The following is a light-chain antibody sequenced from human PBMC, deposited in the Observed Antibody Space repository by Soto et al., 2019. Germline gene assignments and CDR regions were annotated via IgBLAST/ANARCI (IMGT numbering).Light chain of an antibody. Sequence: QSVLTQPPSASGTPGQRVTISCSGSSSNIGTNTVNWYLQLPGTAPKLLIYNNNQRPSGVPERFSGSKSGTSASLAISGLQSEDESNYYCAAWDDNLIGFFLFGSGTKVTVL. V-gene: IGLV1-44*01. CDR2: NNN. J-gene: IGLJ1*01. CDR3: AAWDDNLIGFFL. CDR1: SSNIGTNT.